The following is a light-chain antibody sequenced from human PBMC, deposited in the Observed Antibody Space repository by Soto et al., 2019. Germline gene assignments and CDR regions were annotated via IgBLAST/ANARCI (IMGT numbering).Light chain of an antibody. J-gene: IGKJ3*01. V-gene: IGKV3-20*01. Sequence: DIVLTQSPGTLSLSPGERATLSCRASQGVSANHLTWYQQKPGQAPRLLMCGASTSATGIPDRFSGSGSGTDFTLTISRLEPEDFAVYFCQQYSRSPFTFGPGTKVDI. CDR1: QGVSANH. CDR2: GAS. CDR3: QQYSRSPFT.